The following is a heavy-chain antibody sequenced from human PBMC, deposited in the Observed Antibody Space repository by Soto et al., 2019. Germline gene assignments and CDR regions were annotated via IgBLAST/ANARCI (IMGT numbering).Heavy chain of an antibody. V-gene: IGHV1-18*01. CDR3: AREVIVVVPAAKTYGMDV. CDR1: GYTFTSYG. J-gene: IGHJ6*02. Sequence: GASVKVSCKASGYTFTSYGIGWVRQAPGQGLEWMGWISAYNGNTNYAQKLQGRVTMTTDTSTSTAYMELRSLRSDDTAVYYCAREVIVVVPAAKTYGMDVWGQGTTVTVSS. D-gene: IGHD2-2*01. CDR2: ISAYNGNT.